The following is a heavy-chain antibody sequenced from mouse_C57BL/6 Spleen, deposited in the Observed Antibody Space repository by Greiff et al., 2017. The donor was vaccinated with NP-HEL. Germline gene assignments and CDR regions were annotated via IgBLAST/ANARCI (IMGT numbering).Heavy chain of an antibody. CDR1: GYTFTSYW. CDR2: IYPGSGST. V-gene: IGHV1-55*01. CDR3: ARVGVTTVGYYAMDY. D-gene: IGHD1-1*01. Sequence: QVQLQQPGAELLKPGASVKMSCKASGYTFTSYWITWVKQRPGQGLEWIGDIYPGSGSTNYNEKFKSKATLTVDTSSSTAYMQLSSLTSEDSAVYYCARVGVTTVGYYAMDYWGQGTSVTVSS. J-gene: IGHJ4*01.